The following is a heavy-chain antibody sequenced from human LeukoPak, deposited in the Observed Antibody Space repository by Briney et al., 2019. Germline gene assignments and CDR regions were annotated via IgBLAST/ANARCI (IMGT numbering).Heavy chain of an antibody. Sequence: ASVKDSCKASGYTFANFYIHWVRQARGHGLEWMGMINPTCGTTSYTQKFQDRVTMTRDLSTTTVYMDVSSLRSDDTAVYYCARGLGWQQLVRKSDWIDPWGQGTLVTVSS. CDR2: INPTCGTT. J-gene: IGHJ5*02. D-gene: IGHD6-13*01. CDR1: GYTFANFY. CDR3: ARGLGWQQLVRKSDWIDP. V-gene: IGHV1-46*01.